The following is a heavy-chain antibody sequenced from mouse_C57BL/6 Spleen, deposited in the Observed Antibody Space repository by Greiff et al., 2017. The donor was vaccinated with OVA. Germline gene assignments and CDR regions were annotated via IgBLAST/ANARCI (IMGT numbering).Heavy chain of an antibody. CDR1: GYTFTSYW. CDR3: AREEGGSSYFDV. D-gene: IGHD1-1*01. Sequence: VQLQQPGAELVRPGSSVKLSCKASGYTFTSYWMHWVKQRPIQGLEWIGNIDPSDSETHYNQKFKDKATLTVDKSSSTAYMQLSSLTSEDSAVYYCAREEGGSSYFDVWGTGTTVTVSS. CDR2: IDPSDSET. J-gene: IGHJ1*03. V-gene: IGHV1-52*01.